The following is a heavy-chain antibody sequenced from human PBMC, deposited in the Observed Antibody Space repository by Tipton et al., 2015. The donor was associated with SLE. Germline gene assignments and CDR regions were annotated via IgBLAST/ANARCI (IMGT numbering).Heavy chain of an antibody. D-gene: IGHD2-15*01. CDR2: IYNTGST. J-gene: IGHJ4*02. Sequence: TLSLTCTVSGGSIGSGGYYWTWIRQHPGKGLEWIGYIYNTGSTSYNPSLKSRVTMSVDTSKNQFSLKLSSVTAADTAVYYCARDPDSAPSGDFWGQGTLVAVSS. V-gene: IGHV4-31*03. CDR1: GGSIGSGGYY. CDR3: ARDPDSAPSGDF.